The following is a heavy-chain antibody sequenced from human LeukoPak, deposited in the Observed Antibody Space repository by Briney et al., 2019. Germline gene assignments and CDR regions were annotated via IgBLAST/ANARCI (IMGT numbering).Heavy chain of an antibody. Sequence: ASVKVSCKASGYTFTSYGISWARQAPGQGLEWMGWISAYNGNTNYAQKLQGRVTMTTDTSTSTAYMELRSLRSDDTAVYYCARDFHCSSTSCYIGYWGQGTLVTVSS. V-gene: IGHV1-18*01. CDR2: ISAYNGNT. D-gene: IGHD2-2*02. CDR3: ARDFHCSSTSCYIGY. CDR1: GYTFTSYG. J-gene: IGHJ4*02.